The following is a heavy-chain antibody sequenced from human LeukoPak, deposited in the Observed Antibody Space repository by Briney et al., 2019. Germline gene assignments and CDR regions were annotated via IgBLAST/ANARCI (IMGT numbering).Heavy chain of an antibody. CDR2: IYYSGST. V-gene: IGHV4-61*10. CDR1: GGSINSASHY. J-gene: IGHJ5*02. CDR3: ARPLLWFGKSWFDP. D-gene: IGHD3-10*01. Sequence: SETLSLTCTVSGGSINSASHYWGWIRQPADKGLEWIGYIYYSGSTNYNPSLKSRVTISVDTSKNQFSLKLSSVIAADTAVYYCARPLLWFGKSWFDPWGQGTLVTVSS.